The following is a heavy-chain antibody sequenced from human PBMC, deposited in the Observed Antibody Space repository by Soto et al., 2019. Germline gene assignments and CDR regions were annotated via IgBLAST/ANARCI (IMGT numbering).Heavy chain of an antibody. CDR2: IKQDGSEK. D-gene: IGHD3-10*01. J-gene: IGHJ4*02. V-gene: IGHV3-7*01. Sequence: GGSLRLSCAASGFTFSSYWMSWVRQAPGKGLEWVANIKQDGSEKYYVDFVKGRFTISGDNAKNLLYLQMNSLRAEDTAVYYCARDNLKITMVRGVIITIQAYFDYWGQGTLVTVSS. CDR3: ARDNLKITMVRGVIITIQAYFDY. CDR1: GFTFSSYW.